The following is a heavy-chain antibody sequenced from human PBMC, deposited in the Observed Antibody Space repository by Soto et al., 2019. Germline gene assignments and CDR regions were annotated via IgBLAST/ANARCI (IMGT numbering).Heavy chain of an antibody. CDR2: INPINGAT. CDR1: EYSFIGYH. V-gene: IGHV1-2*02. Sequence: ASVKVSCKASEYSFIGYHIHWVRQAPGQGLQLMGWINPINGATTYAQKFQGRVTMTRETSISTAYMEVSSLRFDDTAVYYCARELEERLLTYWLDPWGQGTLVTV. D-gene: IGHD2-21*02. J-gene: IGHJ5*02. CDR3: ARELEERLLTYWLDP.